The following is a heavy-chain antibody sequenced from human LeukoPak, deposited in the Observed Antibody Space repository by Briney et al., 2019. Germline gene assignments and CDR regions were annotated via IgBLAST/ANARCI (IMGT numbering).Heavy chain of an antibody. CDR1: GGSISSGGYY. CDR2: IYYSGST. Sequence: PSQTLSLTCTVSGGSISSGGYYWSWIRQHPGKGLEWIGYIYYSGSTYYNPSLKSRVTISVDTSKNQFSLKLSSVTAADTAVYYCARSSSGYDYVGYFDHWGQGTLVTVSS. J-gene: IGHJ4*02. CDR3: ARSSSGYDYVGYFDH. V-gene: IGHV4-31*03. D-gene: IGHD5-12*01.